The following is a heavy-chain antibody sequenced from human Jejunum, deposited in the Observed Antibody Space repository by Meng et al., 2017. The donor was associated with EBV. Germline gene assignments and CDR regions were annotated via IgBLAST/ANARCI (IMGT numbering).Heavy chain of an antibody. CDR3: VRGGDYCLVY. D-gene: IGHD2-21*02. CDR1: GDSIDSRNW. Sequence: QVRLQVSGPGLVTPSGTLSLPCAVSGDSIDSRNWWSWVRRSPERGLEWIGEIYYSGSTNYNPSLKSRVTILVDRSENHFSLHLSSVTAADTAVYYCVRGGDYCLVYWGQGTLVTVSS. V-gene: IGHV4-4*02. CDR2: IYYSGST. J-gene: IGHJ4*02.